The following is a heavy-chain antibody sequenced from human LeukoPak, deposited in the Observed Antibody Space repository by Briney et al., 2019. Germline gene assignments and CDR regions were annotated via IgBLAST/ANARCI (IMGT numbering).Heavy chain of an antibody. CDR2: ISAYNGNT. D-gene: IGHD3-16*01. CDR1: GYTFTSYG. Sequence: ASVNVTFKASGYTFTSYGFSWLRQPPGQGLEWMGCISAYNGNTNYAQKLQGRVTMTTDTSTSTAYMELRSLRSDDTAVYYCARDGVWDNWFDPWGQGTLVTVSS. CDR3: ARDGVWDNWFDP. J-gene: IGHJ5*02. V-gene: IGHV1-18*01.